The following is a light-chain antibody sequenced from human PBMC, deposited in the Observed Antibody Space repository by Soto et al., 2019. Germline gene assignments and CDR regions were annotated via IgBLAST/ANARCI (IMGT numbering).Light chain of an antibody. Sequence: QTVVTQEPSFSVSPGRTVTLSCGLSSGSVSTSYYPSWYQLTPGQAPRTLIYSTNTRSSGVPNRFSGSILENKAALTITGAQADDESDYYCGLYMGTGISVFGGGTKLTVL. CDR3: GLYMGTGISV. CDR1: SGSVSTSYY. CDR2: STN. V-gene: IGLV8-61*01. J-gene: IGLJ3*02.